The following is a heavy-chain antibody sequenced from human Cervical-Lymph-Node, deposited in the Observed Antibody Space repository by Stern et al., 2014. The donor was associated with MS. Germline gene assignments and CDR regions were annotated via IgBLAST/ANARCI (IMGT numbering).Heavy chain of an antibody. Sequence: VQLVESGSELKMPGASVKVACKASGYTFTYYPMNWVRQAPGQGLEWMGWINKNSGNPTYAEGFTGRFAFSLDTSVSTAYLQISSLKAEDTAVYYCATGSGDYWGRGTLVTVSS. CDR2: INKNSGNP. CDR3: ATGSGDY. J-gene: IGHJ4*02. V-gene: IGHV7-4-1*02. D-gene: IGHD3-10*01. CDR1: GYTFTYYP.